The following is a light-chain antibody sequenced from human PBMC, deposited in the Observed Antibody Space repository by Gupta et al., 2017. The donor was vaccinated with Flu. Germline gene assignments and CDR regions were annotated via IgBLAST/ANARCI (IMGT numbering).Light chain of an antibody. Sequence: VLTQSPATLSLSPGERATLSCRASQRVGGYLVWYTQKPGQAPRLLMDDASNRATGVRPRFSVSGDGTDFTLTISNREPDDIAVYDCQKRRKRHPALTFGQGTKVDI. CDR2: DAS. CDR3: QKRRKRHPALT. J-gene: IGKJ3*01. CDR1: QRVGGY. V-gene: IGKV3-11*01.